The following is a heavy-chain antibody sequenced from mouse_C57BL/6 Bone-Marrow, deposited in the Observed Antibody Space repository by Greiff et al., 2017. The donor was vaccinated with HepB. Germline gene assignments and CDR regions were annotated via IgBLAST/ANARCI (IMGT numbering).Heavy chain of an antibody. CDR1: EYEFPSHD. Sequence: EVKVVESGGGLVQPGESLKLSCESNEYEFPSHDMSWVRKTPEKRLELVAAINSDGGSTYYPDTMERRFIISRDNTKKTLYLQMSRLKSEDTAMYYCARPANWDFAYWGQGTLVTVSA. J-gene: IGHJ3*01. CDR3: ARPANWDFAY. V-gene: IGHV5-2*03. CDR2: INSDGGST. D-gene: IGHD4-1*01.